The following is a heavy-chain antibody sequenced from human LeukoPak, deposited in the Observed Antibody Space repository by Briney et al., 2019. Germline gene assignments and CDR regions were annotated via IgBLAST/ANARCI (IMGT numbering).Heavy chain of an antibody. D-gene: IGHD5-18*01. CDR2: ISGSGGSA. V-gene: IGHV3-23*01. Sequence: PGGSLRLSSAASGFTFSSYAMSWVRQAPGKGLEWVSAISGSGGSAYYADSVKGRFTISRDNSKNTLYLQMNGLRAEDTAVYYCAKERGYSYGQNWFDPWGQGTLVTVSS. J-gene: IGHJ5*02. CDR1: GFTFSSYA. CDR3: AKERGYSYGQNWFDP.